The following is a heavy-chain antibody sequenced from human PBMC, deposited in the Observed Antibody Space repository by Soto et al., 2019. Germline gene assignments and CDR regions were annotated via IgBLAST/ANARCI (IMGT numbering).Heavy chain of an antibody. D-gene: IGHD5-12*01. V-gene: IGHV3-74*01. CDR3: ARGGLRAYWFDP. CDR2: INGDGSTT. CDR1: EFTFSNYW. Sequence: EVQLVESGGGLVQPGGSLRLSCAASEFTFSNYWMHWVRQAPGKGLVWVSRINGDGSTTNYADSVKGRFAISRDNAKSTLFLQMNGLSAEDTAVYYWARGGLRAYWFDPWGQGTLVTVSA. J-gene: IGHJ5*02.